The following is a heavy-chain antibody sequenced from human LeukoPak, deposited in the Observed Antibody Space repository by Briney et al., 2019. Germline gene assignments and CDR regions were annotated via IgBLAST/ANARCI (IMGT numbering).Heavy chain of an antibody. CDR2: IRYDGTNQ. CDR1: GYIFSSNG. Sequence: GGSLRLSCTASGYIFSSNGIHWVRQAPGKGLHWVTFIRYDGTNQYYADSVKGRFTVSRDNSKNTVYLQMNSLRPDDTAIYYCAKDAYGALDYWGQGTLVTVSS. V-gene: IGHV3-30*02. J-gene: IGHJ4*02. CDR3: AKDAYGALDY. D-gene: IGHD4-17*01.